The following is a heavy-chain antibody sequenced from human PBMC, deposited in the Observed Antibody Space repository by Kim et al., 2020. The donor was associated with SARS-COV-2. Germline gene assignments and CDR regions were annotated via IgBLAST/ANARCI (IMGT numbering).Heavy chain of an antibody. CDR3: TTGLYYYDSSGYSNDAFDI. Sequence: GGSLRLSCAASGFTFSNAWMSWVRQAPGKGLEWVGRIKSKTDGGTTDYAAPVKGRFTISRDDSKNTLYLQMNSLKTEDTAVYYCTTGLYYYDSSGYSNDAFDICGQGTMVTVSS. V-gene: IGHV3-15*01. D-gene: IGHD3-22*01. CDR1: GFTFSNAW. CDR2: IKSKTDGGTT. J-gene: IGHJ3*02.